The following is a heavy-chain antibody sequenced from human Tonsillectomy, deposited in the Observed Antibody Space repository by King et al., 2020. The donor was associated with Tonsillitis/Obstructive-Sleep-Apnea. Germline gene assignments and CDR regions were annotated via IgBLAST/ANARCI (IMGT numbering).Heavy chain of an antibody. V-gene: IGHV3-23*04. Sequence: VQLVESGGGLVQPGGSLRLSCAASGFTFTNYAMTWVRQAPGKGLEWVSALSGSGGSTYYADSVKGRFTISRDNSKNTLYLQMNSLRAEDTAVYYCAKGSTGTSWFDPWGQGTLVTVSS. D-gene: IGHD1-1*01. CDR3: AKGSTGTSWFDP. J-gene: IGHJ5*02. CDR2: LSGSGGST. CDR1: GFTFTNYA.